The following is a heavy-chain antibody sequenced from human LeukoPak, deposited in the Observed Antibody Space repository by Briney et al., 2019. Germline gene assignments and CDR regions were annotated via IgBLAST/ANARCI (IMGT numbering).Heavy chain of an antibody. CDR2: IYYSGST. CDR3: ARITYYYDSSGYYTGQNEYFQH. D-gene: IGHD3-22*01. V-gene: IGHV4-59*01. J-gene: IGHJ1*01. CDR1: GGSISSYY. Sequence: SETLSLTCTVSGGSISSYYWSWIRQPPGKGLEWIGYIYYSGSTNYNPSLKSRVTISVDTSKNQFSLKLSSVTAADTAVYYCARITYYYDSSGYYTGQNEYFQHWGQGTLVTVSS.